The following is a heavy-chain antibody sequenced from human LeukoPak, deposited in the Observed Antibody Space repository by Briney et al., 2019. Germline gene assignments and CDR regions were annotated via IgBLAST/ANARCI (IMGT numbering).Heavy chain of an antibody. D-gene: IGHD3-3*01. J-gene: IGHJ6*03. CDR1: GGSISSYY. Sequence: SETLSLTCTVSGGSISSYYWSWIRQPPGKGLEWIAYIYYSGSTNYNPSLKSRVTISVDTSKNQFSLKLSSVTAADTAVYYCARQSAIFALHYYYMDVWGKGTTVTVSS. CDR3: ARQSAIFALHYYYMDV. V-gene: IGHV4-59*08. CDR2: IYYSGST.